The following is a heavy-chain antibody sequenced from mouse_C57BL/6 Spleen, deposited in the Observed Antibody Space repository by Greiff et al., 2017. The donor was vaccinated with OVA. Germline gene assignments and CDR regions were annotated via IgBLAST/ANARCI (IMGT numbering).Heavy chain of an antibody. CDR3: TRRDDYGSSYGVY. CDR2: IDPETGGT. Sequence: QVHVKQSGAELVRPGASVTLSCKASGYTFTDYEMHWVKQTPVHGLEWIGAIDPETGGTAYNQKFKGKAILTADKSSSTAYMELRSLTSEDSAVYYCTRRDDYGSSYGVYWGQGTTLTVSS. V-gene: IGHV1-15*01. CDR1: GYTFTDYE. D-gene: IGHD1-1*01. J-gene: IGHJ2*01.